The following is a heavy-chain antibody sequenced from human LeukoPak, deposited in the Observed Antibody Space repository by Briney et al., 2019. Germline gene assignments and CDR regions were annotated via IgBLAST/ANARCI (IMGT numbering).Heavy chain of an antibody. J-gene: IGHJ4*02. V-gene: IGHV4-59*12. CDR3: ARSSGLLGPGTLDY. CDR1: GGSISSYY. Sequence: SETLSLTCTVSGGSISSYYWSWIRQPPGKGLEWIGYIYYSGSTNYNPSLKSRVTISVDTSKKQFSLKLSSVTAADTAVYYCARSSGLLGPGTLDYWGQGTLVTVSS. CDR2: IYYSGST. D-gene: IGHD3-10*01.